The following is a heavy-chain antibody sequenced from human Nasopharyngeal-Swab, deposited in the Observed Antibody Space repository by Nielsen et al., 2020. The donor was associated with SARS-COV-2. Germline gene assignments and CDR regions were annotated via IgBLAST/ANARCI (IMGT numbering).Heavy chain of an antibody. D-gene: IGHD2-2*01. J-gene: IGHJ4*02. CDR3: ARESGVSSTSPFDC. CDR2: IQEDGSEK. V-gene: IGHV3-7*01. Sequence: GESLKISCAASGFTFGNYWLSWVRQAPGKRLEWVANIQEDGSEKDYVDSVKGRFTISRDNIKNSLYLQMNSLRAEDTAVYYCARESGVSSTSPFDCWGRGTLVTVSS. CDR1: GFTFGNYW.